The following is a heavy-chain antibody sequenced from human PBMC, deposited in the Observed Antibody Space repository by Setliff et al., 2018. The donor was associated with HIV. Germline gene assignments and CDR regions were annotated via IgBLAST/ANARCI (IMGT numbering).Heavy chain of an antibody. CDR2: INPHTGVT. Sequence: ASVKVSCKTSGYIFIRYYIFWVRQAPGQGLEWMGNINPHTGVTRYAEKFQGRVTMTRDTSISTIYMELSRLRSDDTAVYYCAXXXRDGFEEWFSTLDDGMDVWGQGTTVTVSS. J-gene: IGHJ6*02. CDR1: GYIFIRYY. CDR3: AXXXRDGFEEWFSTLDDGMDV. V-gene: IGHV1-2*02. D-gene: IGHD3-3*01.